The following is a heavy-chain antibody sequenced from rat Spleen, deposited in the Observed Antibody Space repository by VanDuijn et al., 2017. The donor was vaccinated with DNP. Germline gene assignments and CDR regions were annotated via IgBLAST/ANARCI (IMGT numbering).Heavy chain of an antibody. V-gene: IGHV3-1*01. Sequence: EVLLQESGPGLVKPSQSLTLTCSVTGYSITSNYWGWIRKFPGNKMEYIGHISYSGSTNYNPSLKSRFSITRDTSKNQFFLQLNSVTTEDTATYYCARWSRYFDYWGQGVMVTVSS. CDR2: ISYSGST. J-gene: IGHJ2*01. CDR3: ARWSRYFDY. CDR1: GYSITSNY.